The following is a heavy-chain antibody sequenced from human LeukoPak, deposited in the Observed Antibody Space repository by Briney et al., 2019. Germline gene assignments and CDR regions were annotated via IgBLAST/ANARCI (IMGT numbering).Heavy chain of an antibody. Sequence: SETLSLTCAVYGGSFSGYYWSWIRQPPGKGLEWIGEINHSGGTNYNPSLKSRVTISVDTSKNQFSLKLSSVTAADTAVYYCARVMGWFEGFDYWGQGTLVTVSS. CDR1: GGSFSGYY. V-gene: IGHV4-34*01. D-gene: IGHD3-3*01. J-gene: IGHJ4*02. CDR3: ARVMGWFEGFDY. CDR2: INHSGGT.